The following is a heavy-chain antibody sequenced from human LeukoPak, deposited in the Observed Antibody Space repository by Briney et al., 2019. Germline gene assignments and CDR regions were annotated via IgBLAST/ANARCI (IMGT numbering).Heavy chain of an antibody. CDR3: AKARGLIGGAFDL. V-gene: IGHV3-43*01. Sequence: GGSLRLSCAASGFTFDDYLIHWVRHVPGKGLEWVSLISWDGDSTYYADSVKGRFTISRDNSKHSLYLQMKSLRTEDTALYYCAKARGLIGGAFDLWGQGTMVTVSS. J-gene: IGHJ3*01. CDR2: ISWDGDST. CDR1: GFTFDDYL. D-gene: IGHD3-22*01.